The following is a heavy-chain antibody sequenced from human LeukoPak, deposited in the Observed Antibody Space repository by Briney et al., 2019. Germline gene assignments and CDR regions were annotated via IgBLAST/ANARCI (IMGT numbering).Heavy chain of an antibody. V-gene: IGHV3-11*01. CDR1: GFTFSDYY. CDR2: ISSSGSTI. Sequence: GGSLRLSCAASGFTFSDYYMSWIRQAPGKGQEWVSYISSSGSTIYYADSVKGRFTISRDNAKNSLYLQMNSLRAEDTAVYYCARERPPYYFDYWGQGTLVTVSS. CDR3: ARERPPYYFDY. J-gene: IGHJ4*02.